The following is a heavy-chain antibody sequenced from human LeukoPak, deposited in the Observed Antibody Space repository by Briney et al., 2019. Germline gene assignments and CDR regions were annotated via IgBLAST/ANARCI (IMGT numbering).Heavy chain of an antibody. CDR3: ARDNRYTGNYLDAFDI. CDR1: GFIFSAYG. CDR2: IWYDGSSK. V-gene: IGHV3-33*01. Sequence: GGSLRLSCAASGFIFSAYGMHWVRQAPGKGLEWLAVIWYDGSSKYYADSVKGRFTISRDNSKNTLYMQMNNLRVEDTAVYFCARDNRYTGNYLDAFDIWGQGTLVTVSS. D-gene: IGHD3-16*02. J-gene: IGHJ3*02.